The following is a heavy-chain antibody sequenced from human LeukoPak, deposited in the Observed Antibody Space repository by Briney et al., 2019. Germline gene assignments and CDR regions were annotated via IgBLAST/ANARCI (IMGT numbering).Heavy chain of an antibody. J-gene: IGHJ4*02. V-gene: IGHV3-33*01. Sequence: GGTLRLSRAASGFALRSSGMHWVPQAPGKALEGGAFIWYDGSNKYYADSAKGRYTIPRDNSKNTLYLQMNSLRAEDTAVYCCARTNTLDRGPIIDPLDYWGQGTLVTVSS. D-gene: IGHD3-10*01. CDR2: IWYDGSNK. CDR3: ARTNTLDRGPIIDPLDY. CDR1: GFALRSSG.